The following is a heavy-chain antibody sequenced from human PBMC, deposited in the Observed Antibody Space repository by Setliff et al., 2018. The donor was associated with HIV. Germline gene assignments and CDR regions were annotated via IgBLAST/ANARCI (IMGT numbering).Heavy chain of an antibody. J-gene: IGHJ4*02. CDR3: ARRMWQQDSKFMYYFDY. Sequence: PGASLKISCKGSGYTFSDYWIGWVRQMPGKGLEWMGIIYPGDSDTRYSPSFQGQVTISADKSISTAYLQWSSLKASDTAMYYCARRMWQQDSKFMYYFDYWGQGTLVTVSS. CDR2: IYPGDSDT. CDR1: GYTFSDYW. V-gene: IGHV5-51*01. D-gene: IGHD6-13*01.